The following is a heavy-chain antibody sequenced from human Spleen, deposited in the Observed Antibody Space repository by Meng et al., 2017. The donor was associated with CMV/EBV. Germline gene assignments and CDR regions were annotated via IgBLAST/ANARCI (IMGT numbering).Heavy chain of an antibody. J-gene: IGHJ5*02. CDR2: IYYSGST. V-gene: IGHV4-39*07. D-gene: IGHD6-19*01. CDR1: GGSISSSSYY. Sequence: PLQESGPGLGNPSPPLSLPCTGSGGSISSSSYYWGWIRQPPGKGLEWIGSIYYSGSTYYNPSLKSRVTISVDTSKNQFSLKLSSVTAADTAVYYCAREAHSSGWYNWFDPWGQGTLVTVSS. CDR3: AREAHSSGWYNWFDP.